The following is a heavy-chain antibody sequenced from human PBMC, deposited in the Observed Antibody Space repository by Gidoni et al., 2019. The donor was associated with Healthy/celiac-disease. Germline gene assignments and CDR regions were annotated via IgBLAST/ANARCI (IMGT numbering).Heavy chain of an antibody. J-gene: IGHJ4*02. CDR3: ARLSSSWLNIDY. CDR1: VFSLSTSGVG. D-gene: IGHD6-13*01. CDR2: IYWDDDK. V-gene: IGHV2-5*02. Sequence: QITLKESGPTLVKHTQTLTLTCTFSVFSLSTSGVGVGWIRQPTGKALEWLALIYWDDDKRYSPSLKSRLTITKDTSKIQVVLTMTNMDPVDTAIYYCARLSSSWLNIDYWGQGTLVTVSS.